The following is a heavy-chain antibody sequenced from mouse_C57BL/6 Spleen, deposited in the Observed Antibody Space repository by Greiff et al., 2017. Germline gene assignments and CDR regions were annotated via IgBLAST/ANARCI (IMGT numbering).Heavy chain of an antibody. Sequence: EVQLVESGGGLVKPGGSLKLSCAASGFTFSDYGMHWVRQAPEKGLEWVAYISSGSSTIYYADTVKGRFTISRDNANNTLFLQLSSLRSEDTDMYYCARGLRGSLDYWGQGTTLTVSS. CDR3: ARGLRGSLDY. J-gene: IGHJ2*01. D-gene: IGHD3-3*01. CDR2: ISSGSSTI. V-gene: IGHV5-17*01. CDR1: GFTFSDYG.